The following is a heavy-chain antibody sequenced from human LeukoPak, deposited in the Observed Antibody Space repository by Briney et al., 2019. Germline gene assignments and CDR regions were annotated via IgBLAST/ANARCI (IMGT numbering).Heavy chain of an antibody. CDR1: GGSISSYY. CDR3: ARAGTGDYDFWSGYYKGRWFDP. V-gene: IGHV4-59*01. J-gene: IGHJ5*02. Sequence: SETLSLTCTVSGGSISSYYWSWIRQPPGKGLAWIGYIYYSGSTNYNPSLKSRVTISVDTSKNQFSLKLSSVTAADTAVYYCARAGTGDYDFWSGYYKGRWFDPWGQGTLVTVSS. D-gene: IGHD3-3*01. CDR2: IYYSGST.